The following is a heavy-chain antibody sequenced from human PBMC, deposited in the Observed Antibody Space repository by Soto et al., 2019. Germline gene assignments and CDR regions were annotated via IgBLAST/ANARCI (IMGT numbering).Heavy chain of an antibody. J-gene: IGHJ4*02. CDR1: GGTFSSYA. Sequence: SVKVSCKASGGTFSSYAISWVRQAPGQGLEWMGGIIPIFGTANYAQKFQGRVTITADKSTSTAYMELSSLRSEHTAVYYCARVLASSGYPFDYWGQGTLVTVSS. CDR3: ARVLASSGYPFDY. CDR2: IIPIFGTA. V-gene: IGHV1-69*06. D-gene: IGHD3-22*01.